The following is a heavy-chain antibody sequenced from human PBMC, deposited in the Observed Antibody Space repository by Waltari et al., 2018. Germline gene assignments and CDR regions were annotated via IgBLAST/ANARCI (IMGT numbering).Heavy chain of an antibody. V-gene: IGHV5-51*01. Sequence: EVQLVQSGAEVKKPGESLKISCKGSGYSFITYWIAWVRQMPGKGLEWMGITYLGDSDTRYSPSFQGQVTISADKSISTAYLQWSSLKASDTAIYYCARGHTSGSYRAFDIWGQGTMVTVSS. D-gene: IGHD1-26*01. CDR3: ARGHTSGSYRAFDI. J-gene: IGHJ3*02. CDR1: GYSFITYW. CDR2: TYLGDSDT.